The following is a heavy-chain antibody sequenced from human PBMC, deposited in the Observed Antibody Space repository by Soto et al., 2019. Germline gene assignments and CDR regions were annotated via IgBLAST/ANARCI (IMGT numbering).Heavy chain of an antibody. J-gene: IGHJ4*02. D-gene: IGHD2-21*02. CDR1: GYTFTYYD. CDR3: ARDDGLAYCGGDCYS. CDR2: IDPSGGST. V-gene: IGHV1-46*01. Sequence: ASVKVSCKASGYTFTYYDISWVRQAPGQGLEWMGIIDPSGGSTTYAQKFQGRVTITADKSTSTAYMELSSLRSEDTAVYYCARDDGLAYCGGDCYSWGQGTLVTVSS.